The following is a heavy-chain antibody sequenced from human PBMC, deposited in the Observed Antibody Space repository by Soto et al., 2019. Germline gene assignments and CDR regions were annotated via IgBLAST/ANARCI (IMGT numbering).Heavy chain of an antibody. D-gene: IGHD4-4*01. CDR3: ARDGGVYDYSPFDY. CDR2: IIPIFGTA. V-gene: IGHV1-69*12. J-gene: IGHJ4*02. CDR1: GGTFSSDA. Sequence: QVQLVQSGAEVKKPGSSVKVSCKASGGTFSSDAISWVRQAPGKGLEWMGGIIPIFGTANYAQKFQGRVTITADDSTSTAYMELSSLRSEDTAVYYCARDGGVYDYSPFDYWGQGTLVTVSS.